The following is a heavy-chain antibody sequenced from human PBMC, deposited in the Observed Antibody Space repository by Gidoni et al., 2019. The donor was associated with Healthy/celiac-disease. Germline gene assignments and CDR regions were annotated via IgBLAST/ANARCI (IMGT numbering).Heavy chain of an antibody. CDR1: GFTFSSYA. Sequence: EVQLLESGGGLVQPGGSLRLSCAAPGFTFSSYAMSWVRQAQGKGLAWVSAISGSGGSTDYADSVKVRFTISRDNSKNKLYLQMNSLRAEDTAVYYCAKDVTWFGGSSFWLSYGMDVWGQGTTVTVSS. CDR3: AKDVTWFGGSSFWLSYGMDV. CDR2: ISGSGGST. V-gene: IGHV3-23*01. J-gene: IGHJ6*02. D-gene: IGHD3-10*01.